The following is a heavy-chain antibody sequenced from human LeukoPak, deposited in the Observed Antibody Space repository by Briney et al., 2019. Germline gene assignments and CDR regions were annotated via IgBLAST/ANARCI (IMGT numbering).Heavy chain of an antibody. J-gene: IGHJ6*03. CDR2: MYTSGST. D-gene: IGHD1-1*01. CDR3: ARYKGQPAHYYMDV. Sequence: PSETLSLTCSVSGGSISSYYWSWIRQPAGKGLEWIGRMYTSGSTNYNPSLKSRVTMSVDKSKNQFSLKLSSVTAADTAVYYCARYKGQPAHYYMDVWGKGTTVTVSS. CDR1: GGSISSYY. V-gene: IGHV4-4*07.